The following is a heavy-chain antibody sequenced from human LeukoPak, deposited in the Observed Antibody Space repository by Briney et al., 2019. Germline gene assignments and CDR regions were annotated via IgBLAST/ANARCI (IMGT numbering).Heavy chain of an antibody. CDR1: GASFSGYY. D-gene: IGHD2-21*01. CDR3: ARAIYSSRYYMDV. J-gene: IGHJ6*03. V-gene: IGHV4-34*01. Sequence: SETLSLTCAVYGASFSGYYWSWIRQPPGKGLEWIGEINHSGSTNYNPSLKSRVTISVDTSKNQFSLKLSSVTAADTAVYYCARAIYSSRYYMDVWGKGTTVTVSS. CDR2: INHSGST.